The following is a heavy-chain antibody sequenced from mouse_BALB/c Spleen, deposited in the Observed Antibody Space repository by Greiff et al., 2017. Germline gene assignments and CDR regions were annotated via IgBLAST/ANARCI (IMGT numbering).Heavy chain of an antibody. Sequence: QVQLQQSGAELMKPGASVKISCKATGYTFSSYWIEWVKQRPGHGLEWIGEILPGSGSTNYNEKFKGKATFTADTSSNTAYMQLSSLTSEDSAVYYCARNYYYGSRGDYFDYWGQGTTLTVSS. V-gene: IGHV1-9*01. CDR3: ARNYYYGSRGDYFDY. D-gene: IGHD1-1*01. J-gene: IGHJ2*01. CDR1: GYTFSSYW. CDR2: ILPGSGST.